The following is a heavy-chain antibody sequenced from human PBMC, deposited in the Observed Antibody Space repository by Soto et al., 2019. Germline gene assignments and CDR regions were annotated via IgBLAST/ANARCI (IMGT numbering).Heavy chain of an antibody. V-gene: IGHV3-23*01. D-gene: IGHD3-3*01. J-gene: IGHJ4*02. CDR2: ISGSGGST. CDR1: GFTFSSYA. Sequence: GGSLRLSCAASGFTFSSYAMSWVRQAPGKGLEWVSAISGSGGSTYYADSVKGRFTISRDNSKNTLYLQMNSLRAEDTAVYYCAKTLEYYDFWSGYHLFDYWGQGTLVTVSS. CDR3: AKTLEYYDFWSGYHLFDY.